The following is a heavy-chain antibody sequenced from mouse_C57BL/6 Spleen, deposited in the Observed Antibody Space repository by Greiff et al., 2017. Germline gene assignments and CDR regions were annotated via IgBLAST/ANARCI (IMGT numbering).Heavy chain of an antibody. D-gene: IGHD2-4*01. J-gene: IGHJ1*03. Sequence: QVQLQQSGAELARPGASVKLSCKASGYTFTSYGISWVKQRTGQGLEWIGEIYPRSGNTYYNEKFKGKATLTADKSSSTAYMVLRSLTSEDSAVYFCASKSIDYDYDEGYWYFDVWGTGTTVTVSS. CDR2: IYPRSGNT. V-gene: IGHV1-81*01. CDR3: ASKSIDYDYDEGYWYFDV. CDR1: GYTFTSYG.